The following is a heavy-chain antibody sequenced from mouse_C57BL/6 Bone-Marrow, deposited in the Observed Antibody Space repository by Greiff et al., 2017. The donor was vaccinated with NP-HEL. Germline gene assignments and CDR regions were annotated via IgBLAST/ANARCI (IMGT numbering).Heavy chain of an antibody. Sequence: EVKLMESGGGLVQPGGSLKLSCAASGFTFSDYYMYWVRQTPEKRLEWVAYISNGGGSTYYPDTVKGRFTISSDNAKNTLYLQMSRLKSEDTAMYYCARPLSDAWFAYWGQGTLVTVSA. CDR1: GFTFSDYY. J-gene: IGHJ3*01. D-gene: IGHD6-1*01. CDR2: ISNGGGST. V-gene: IGHV5-12*01. CDR3: ARPLSDAWFAY.